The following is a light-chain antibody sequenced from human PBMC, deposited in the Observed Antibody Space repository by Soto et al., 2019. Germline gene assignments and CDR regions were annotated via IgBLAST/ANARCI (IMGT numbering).Light chain of an antibody. J-gene: IGKJ5*01. Sequence: DIQMTQSPSSVSASVGDRVTFTCRASQGISSWLAWYQQKPGKAPKLLIYAASTLQGAVPSRFSGRGSGTDFSLTISSLQPEDFATYYCQQLHSYPITFGQGTRLEIK. CDR1: QGISSW. V-gene: IGKV1D-12*01. CDR2: AAS. CDR3: QQLHSYPIT.